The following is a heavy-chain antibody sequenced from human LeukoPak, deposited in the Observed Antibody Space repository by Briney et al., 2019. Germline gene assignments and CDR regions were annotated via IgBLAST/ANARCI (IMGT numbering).Heavy chain of an antibody. Sequence: SETLSLTCAVYGGSFSGYYWSWIRQPPGKGLEWIGEINHSGSTNYNPSLKSRVTISVDTSKNQFSLKLSSVTAADTAVYYCARGSTRLGLRYFDWFSYWGQGTLVTVSP. D-gene: IGHD3-9*01. CDR3: ARGSTRLGLRYFDWFSY. CDR1: GGSFSGYY. J-gene: IGHJ4*02. V-gene: IGHV4-34*01. CDR2: INHSGST.